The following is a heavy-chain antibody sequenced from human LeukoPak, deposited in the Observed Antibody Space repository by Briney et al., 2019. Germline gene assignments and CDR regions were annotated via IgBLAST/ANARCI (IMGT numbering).Heavy chain of an antibody. Sequence: KSSETLSLTCAVSGYSISSGYYWGWIRQPPGKGLEWIGSIYHSGSTYYNPPLKSRVTISVDTSKNQFSLKLSSVTAADTAVYYCARDVYDSSGYLGAEYFQHWGQGTLVTVSS. J-gene: IGHJ1*01. CDR3: ARDVYDSSGYLGAEYFQH. CDR1: GYSISSGYY. CDR2: IYHSGST. D-gene: IGHD3-22*01. V-gene: IGHV4-38-2*02.